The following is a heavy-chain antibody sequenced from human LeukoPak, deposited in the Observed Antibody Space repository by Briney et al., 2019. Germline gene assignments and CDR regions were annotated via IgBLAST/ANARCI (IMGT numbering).Heavy chain of an antibody. J-gene: IGHJ5*02. CDR1: GFKFDDYG. V-gene: IGHV3-20*04. CDR3: AGYYYDSSRGFDL. CDR2: INWNGSWT. D-gene: IGHD3-22*01. Sequence: PGGPLRLSCAASGFKFDDYGMSWVRQAPGKGLEGVCDINWNGSWTGYADSVKGRFTISRDNAKHSLYLQMNSLRAEDTALYYCAGYYYDSSRGFDLWGQGTLVTVSA.